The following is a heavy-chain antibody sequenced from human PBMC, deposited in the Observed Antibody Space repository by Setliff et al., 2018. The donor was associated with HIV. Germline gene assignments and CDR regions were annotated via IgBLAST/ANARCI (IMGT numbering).Heavy chain of an antibody. V-gene: IGHV4-39*02. J-gene: IGHJ3*02. CDR3: ARDRYGGTYDAFEI. D-gene: IGHD1-26*01. Sequence: SETLSLTCSVTGGSISSGSYFWGWIRQPPGKGLEWIGTTYYAGNSYSNMSLRSRLTISVDTSNNQLSLSLSSVTAADSAVYYCARDRYGGTYDAFEIWGQGTMVTVSS. CDR1: GGSISSGSYF. CDR2: TYYAGNS.